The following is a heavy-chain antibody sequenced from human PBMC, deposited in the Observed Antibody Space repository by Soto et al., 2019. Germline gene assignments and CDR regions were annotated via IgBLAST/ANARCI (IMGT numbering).Heavy chain of an antibody. Sequence: RLSCAASGFTVSSNYMSWVRQAPGKGLEWASVIYSGGSTYYADSVKGRFTISRDNSKNTLYLQMNSLRAEDTAVYYCARGPDYYDSSGYPPGAEYFQHWGQGTLVTVSS. J-gene: IGHJ1*01. V-gene: IGHV3-53*01. CDR3: ARGPDYYDSSGYPPGAEYFQH. CDR2: IYSGGST. CDR1: GFTVSSNY. D-gene: IGHD3-22*01.